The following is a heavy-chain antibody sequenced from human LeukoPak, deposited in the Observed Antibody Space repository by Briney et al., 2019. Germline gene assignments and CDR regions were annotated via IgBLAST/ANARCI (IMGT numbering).Heavy chain of an antibody. CDR3: ARDPWSGYYDSSGYSLLGFDI. D-gene: IGHD3-22*01. CDR2: ISAYNGNT. J-gene: IGHJ3*02. Sequence: EASVNVSCKASGYTFTSYGISWVRQAPGQGLEWMGWISAYNGNTNYAQKLQGRVTMTTDTSTNTAYMELRSLRSDDTAVYYCARDPWSGYYDSSGYSLLGFDIWGQGTMVTVSS. V-gene: IGHV1-18*01. CDR1: GYTFTSYG.